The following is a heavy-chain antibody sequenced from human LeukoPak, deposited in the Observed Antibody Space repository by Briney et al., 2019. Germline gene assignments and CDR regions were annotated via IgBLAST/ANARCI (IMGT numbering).Heavy chain of an antibody. J-gene: IGHJ5*02. CDR3: AKDPELSGTDSWFDP. V-gene: IGHV3-23*01. CDR1: GFTFSSYA. Sequence: GGSLRLSCAASGFTFSSYAMNWVRQAPGKGLEWVSTISGSGGSTYYADSVKGRFTISRDNSKNTLWLQMNSLRAEDTAVYYCAKDPELSGTDSWFDPWGQGTLVTVSS. D-gene: IGHD1-1*01. CDR2: ISGSGGST.